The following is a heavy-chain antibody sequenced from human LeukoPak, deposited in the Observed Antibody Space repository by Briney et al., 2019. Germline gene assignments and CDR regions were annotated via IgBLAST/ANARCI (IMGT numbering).Heavy chain of an antibody. CDR3: ARGTTYYDFWSGYYGNYYYMDV. D-gene: IGHD3-3*01. Sequence: ASVKVSCKASGYTFTSYDINWVRQATGQGLEWMGWMNPNSGNTGYAQKFQGRVTITRNTSISTAYMELSSLRSEDTAVYYCARGTTYYDFWSGYYGNYYYMDVWGKGTTVTVSS. V-gene: IGHV1-8*03. J-gene: IGHJ6*03. CDR2: MNPNSGNT. CDR1: GYTFTSYD.